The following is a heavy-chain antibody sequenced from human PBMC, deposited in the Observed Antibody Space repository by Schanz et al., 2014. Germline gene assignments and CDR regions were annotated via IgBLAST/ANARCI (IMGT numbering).Heavy chain of an antibody. D-gene: IGHD3-10*01. CDR3: VRRGYDYNGLDV. Sequence: QVQLQESGPRLVKPSQTLSLTCSVSGGSISSGGDYWTWLRQYPRRGLEWLGYMHYSGAPYYNPSLRSRVSISVLASKNQFSLKLSPVTAADTAVYYCVRRGYDYNGLDVWGHGTTVTVSS. CDR1: GGSISSGGDY. CDR2: MHYSGAP. V-gene: IGHV4-31*03. J-gene: IGHJ6*02.